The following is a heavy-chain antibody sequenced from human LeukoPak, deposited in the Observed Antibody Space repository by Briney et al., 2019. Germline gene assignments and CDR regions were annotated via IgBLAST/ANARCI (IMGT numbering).Heavy chain of an antibody. J-gene: IGHJ4*02. Sequence: PSETLPLTCAVSGGSISSSTWWSWVRLPPGKGLEWIGEIFHSGSTSFNPSLKSRLTMSVDESKHEFSLKLTSVTAADTAVYYCASGGLVSRYLDHWGQGTLVTVSS. CDR1: GGSISSSTW. D-gene: IGHD3-9*01. V-gene: IGHV4-4*02. CDR3: ASGGLVSRYLDH. CDR2: IFHSGST.